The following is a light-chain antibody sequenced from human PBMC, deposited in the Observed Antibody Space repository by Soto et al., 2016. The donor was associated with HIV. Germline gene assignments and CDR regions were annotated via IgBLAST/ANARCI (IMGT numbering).Light chain of an antibody. V-gene: IGLV3-25*03. Sequence: SYELTQPPSVSVSPGQTARITCSGDALPDQYAYWYQQKPGQAPVLVIYEDTERPSGIPEGFSGSSSGTTVTLTISGVQAEDEADYYCQSVDSSGTYVVFGGGTKLTVL. CDR1: ALPDQY. CDR2: EDT. J-gene: IGLJ2*01. CDR3: QSVDSSGTYVV.